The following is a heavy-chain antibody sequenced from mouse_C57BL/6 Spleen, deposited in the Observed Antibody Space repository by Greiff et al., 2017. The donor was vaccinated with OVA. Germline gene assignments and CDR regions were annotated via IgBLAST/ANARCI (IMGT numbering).Heavy chain of an antibody. D-gene: IGHD4-1*01. CDR3: ARKLGRARAFDY. CDR2: IYPGSGSP. Sequence: QVHVKQSGAELVKPGASVKMSCKASGYTFTSYWITWVKQRPGQGLEWIGDIYPGSGSPNYNEKFKSKATLTVDTSSSTAYMQLRSLTSEDSAVYYCARKLGRARAFDYWGQGTTLTVSS. J-gene: IGHJ2*01. V-gene: IGHV1-55*01. CDR1: GYTFTSYW.